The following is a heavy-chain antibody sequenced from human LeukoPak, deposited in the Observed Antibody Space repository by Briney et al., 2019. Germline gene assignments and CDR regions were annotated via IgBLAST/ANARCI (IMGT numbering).Heavy chain of an antibody. CDR2: IYYSGST. D-gene: IGHD2-2*03. Sequence: SETLSLTCAVYGGSFSGYYWGWIRQPPGKGLEWIGSIYYSGSTYYNPSLKSRVTISVDSSKNQFSLKLSSVTAADTAVYYCASRGFCSSSSCLNWFDPWGQGALVTVSS. CDR1: GGSFSGYY. CDR3: ASRGFCSSSSCLNWFDP. V-gene: IGHV4-39*01. J-gene: IGHJ5*02.